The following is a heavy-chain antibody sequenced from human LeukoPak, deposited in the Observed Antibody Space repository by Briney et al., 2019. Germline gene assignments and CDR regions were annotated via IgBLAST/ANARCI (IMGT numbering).Heavy chain of an antibody. Sequence: GGSLRLSCAASGFTFSSYAMSWVRQAPGKGLEWVSAISGSGGSTYYADSVKGRFTISRDNSKNTLYLQMNSLRAEDTAVYYCAKDRMITFGGVIVIAFDYWGQGTLVTVSS. CDR1: GFTFSSYA. J-gene: IGHJ4*02. CDR2: ISGSGGST. V-gene: IGHV3-23*01. D-gene: IGHD3-16*02. CDR3: AKDRMITFGGVIVIAFDY.